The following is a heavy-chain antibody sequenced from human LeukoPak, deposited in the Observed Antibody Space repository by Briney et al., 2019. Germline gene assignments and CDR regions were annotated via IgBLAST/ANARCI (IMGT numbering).Heavy chain of an antibody. Sequence: GGSLRLSCAASGFTFSSYWMSWVRQAPGKGLEWVANIKQDGSEKYYVDSVKGRFTISRDNAKNSLYLQMNSLRAEDTAVYYCARDRYYGSGSYSDFDYWGQGTLVTVSS. D-gene: IGHD3-10*01. V-gene: IGHV3-7*01. CDR3: ARDRYYGSGSYSDFDY. CDR2: IKQDGSEK. J-gene: IGHJ4*02. CDR1: GFTFSSYW.